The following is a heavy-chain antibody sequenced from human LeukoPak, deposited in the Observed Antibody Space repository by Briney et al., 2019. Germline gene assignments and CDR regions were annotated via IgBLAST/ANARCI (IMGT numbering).Heavy chain of an antibody. J-gene: IGHJ4*02. V-gene: IGHV3-66*01. CDR3: VREGPYCTNGICYRRYYFDY. CDR2: IYSGGST. CDR1: GFTVSGNY. Sequence: GGSLRLSCAASGFTVSGNYMSWVRQAPGKGLEWVSVIYSGGSTYYADSVKGRFTISRDNSKNTLYLQMNSLRAEDTAVYYCVREGPYCTNGICYRRYYFDYWGQGTLVTVSS. D-gene: IGHD2-8*01.